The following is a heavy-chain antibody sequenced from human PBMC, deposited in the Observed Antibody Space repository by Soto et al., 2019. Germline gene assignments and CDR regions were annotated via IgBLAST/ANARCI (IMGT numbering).Heavy chain of an antibody. CDR2: INPSDGST. J-gene: IGHJ4*02. CDR3: VRDGVVGATTRSRLDS. D-gene: IGHD1-26*01. Sequence: ASVKVSCKPSGYIFSNYHIHWVRQAPGQGLEWMGIINPSDGSTSYAEKLQGRVTMTTDTSTSTVYMELSSLRSVDTAVYYCVRDGVVGATTRSRLDSCGQGPLVTVYS. V-gene: IGHV1-46*01. CDR1: GYIFSNYH.